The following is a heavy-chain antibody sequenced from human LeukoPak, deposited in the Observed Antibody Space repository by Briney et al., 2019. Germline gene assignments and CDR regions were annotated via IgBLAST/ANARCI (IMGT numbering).Heavy chain of an antibody. J-gene: IGHJ1*01. Sequence: GGSLRLSCAASGFTFSSYSMNWVRQAPGKGLEWVSYISSSSSTIYYADSVKGRFTISRDNAKNSLYLQMNSLRAEDTAVYYCARNYYDSSGYYLEYFQHWGQGTLVTVSS. V-gene: IGHV3-48*04. CDR1: GFTFSSYS. D-gene: IGHD3-22*01. CDR2: ISSSSSTI. CDR3: ARNYYDSSGYYLEYFQH.